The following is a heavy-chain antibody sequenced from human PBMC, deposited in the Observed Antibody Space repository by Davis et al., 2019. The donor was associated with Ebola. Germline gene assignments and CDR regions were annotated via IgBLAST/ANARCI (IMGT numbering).Heavy chain of an antibody. V-gene: IGHV1-69*13. CDR3: ARWVVAAGKGFDY. J-gene: IGHJ4*02. CDR1: VGTFSSYV. Sequence: SVKVSCKASVGTFSSYVISWVRQAPGQGLEWMGGIIPIFGTANYTQKFQGRVTITADESTSTAYMELSSLRSEDTAVYYCARWVVAAGKGFDYWGQGTLVTVSS. D-gene: IGHD6-13*01. CDR2: IIPIFGTA.